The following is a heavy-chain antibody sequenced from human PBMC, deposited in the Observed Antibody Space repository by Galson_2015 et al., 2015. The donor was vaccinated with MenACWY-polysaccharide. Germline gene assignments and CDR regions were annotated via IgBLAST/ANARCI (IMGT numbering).Heavy chain of an antibody. CDR1: GFTFSSYA. D-gene: IGHD4-23*01. CDR2: IWYDGSNK. J-gene: IGHJ2*01. V-gene: IGHV3-33*08. CDR3: ARGGGTSEWYFDL. Sequence: SLRLSCAASGFTFSSYAMQWVRQAPGKGLEWVAIIWYDGSNKYYADSVKGRFTISRDNSKNMLFLQVNGLRVEDTAVYYCARGGGTSEWYFDLWGRGTLVTVSS.